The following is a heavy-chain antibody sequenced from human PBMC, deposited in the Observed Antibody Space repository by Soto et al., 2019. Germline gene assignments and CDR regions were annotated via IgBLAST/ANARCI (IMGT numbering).Heavy chain of an antibody. CDR3: ARDGEGF. J-gene: IGHJ4*02. CDR1: GFTFSSNW. Sequence: EVQLVESGGGLVQPGGSLRLSCAASGFTFSSNWMHWVRRVPGRGLVWVSRINADGSETNYEDSVEGRFTISRDNPKNTLYLKMNSLRAEDMAVYYCARDGEGFWGQGTLVTVSS. V-gene: IGHV3-74*01. D-gene: IGHD2-21*01. CDR2: INADGSET.